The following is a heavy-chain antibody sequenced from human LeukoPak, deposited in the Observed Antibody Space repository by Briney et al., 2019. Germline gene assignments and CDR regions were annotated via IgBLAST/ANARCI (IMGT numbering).Heavy chain of an antibody. V-gene: IGHV4-34*01. CDR1: DGSFSGYS. CDR2: VSPSGST. J-gene: IGHJ6*03. D-gene: IGHD6-6*01. CDR3: ARGVRQLGRYYFYMDV. Sequence: EPSETLSLTCVPSDGSFSGYSWNWIRQPPGKGLECIGEVSPSGSTNYSPSLKSRLSISLDRSKNQFSLNLTSVTAADTAVYYCARGVRQLGRYYFYMDVWGNGTTVTVSS.